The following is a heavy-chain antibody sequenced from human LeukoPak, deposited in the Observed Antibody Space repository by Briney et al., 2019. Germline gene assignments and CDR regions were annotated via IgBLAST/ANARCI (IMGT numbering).Heavy chain of an antibody. V-gene: IGHV3-15*01. D-gene: IGHD6-19*01. Sequence: GGSLRLSCAASGFSFRDFWMTWVRQAPGRGLEWVGRIKSKTDGGTTDYAAPVKGRFTISRDDSKNTLYLQMNSLKTEDTAVYYCTTEQWLVDDYWGQGTLVTVSS. CDR1: GFSFRDFW. CDR2: IKSKTDGGTT. CDR3: TTEQWLVDDY. J-gene: IGHJ4*02.